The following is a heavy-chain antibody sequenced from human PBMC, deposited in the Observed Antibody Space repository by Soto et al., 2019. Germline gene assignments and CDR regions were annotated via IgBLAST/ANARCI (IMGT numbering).Heavy chain of an antibody. Sequence: QVQLVQSGAEVKTPGSSVKVSCKASGGNFNSFSIDWVRQAPGQGLEWMGGIIPMSGRPNYAQRFQGRVTFSADKSTNTVYMEVNSLTYEATAGYYCTRRGRKSANWFDPWGQGTLVTVSS. J-gene: IGHJ5*02. CDR1: GGNFNSFS. CDR3: TRRGRKSANWFDP. CDR2: IIPMSGRP. V-gene: IGHV1-69*06.